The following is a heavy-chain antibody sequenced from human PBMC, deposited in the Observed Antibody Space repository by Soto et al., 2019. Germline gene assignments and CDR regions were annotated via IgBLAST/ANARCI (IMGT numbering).Heavy chain of an antibody. J-gene: IGHJ4*02. Sequence: GGSLRLSCAASGFTFSSYAMSWVRQAPGKGLEWVSAISGSGGSTYYADSVKGRFTISRDNSKNTLYLQMNSLRAEDTAVYYCAKDPPPFIAAAGEVFDYWGQGTLVTVSS. CDR2: ISGSGGST. CDR3: AKDPPPFIAAAGEVFDY. D-gene: IGHD6-13*01. CDR1: GFTFSSYA. V-gene: IGHV3-23*01.